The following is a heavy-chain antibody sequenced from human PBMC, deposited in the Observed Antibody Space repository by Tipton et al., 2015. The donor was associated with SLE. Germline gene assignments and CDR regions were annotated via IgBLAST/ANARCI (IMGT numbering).Heavy chain of an antibody. J-gene: IGHJ6*03. Sequence: TLSLTCAVSGGSFNGYSWSWVRQSPGKGLEWIGEISHSRTTNYNPSLKSRVSMSLDTSTNQFSLRLSSVTAADTAVYYCARGVAGYFYYCYLDVWDKGTTVTIPS. CDR1: GGSFNGYS. CDR2: ISHSRTT. CDR3: ARGVAGYFYYCYLDV. V-gene: IGHV4-34*01.